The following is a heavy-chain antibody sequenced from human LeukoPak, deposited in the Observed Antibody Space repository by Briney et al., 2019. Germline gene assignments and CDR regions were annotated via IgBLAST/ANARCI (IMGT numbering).Heavy chain of an antibody. CDR1: GFTFSSYV. V-gene: IGHV3-23*01. D-gene: IGHD2-15*01. Sequence: GGSLRLSCAASGFTFSSYVMSWVRQAPGKGLEWVSAISGSGGSTYYADSVKGRFTISRDNSKNTLYLQMNSLRAEDTAVYYCAKGYCSGGSCPNYYYYYGMDVWGQGTTVTVSS. CDR3: AKGYCSGGSCPNYYYYYGMDV. J-gene: IGHJ6*02. CDR2: ISGSGGST.